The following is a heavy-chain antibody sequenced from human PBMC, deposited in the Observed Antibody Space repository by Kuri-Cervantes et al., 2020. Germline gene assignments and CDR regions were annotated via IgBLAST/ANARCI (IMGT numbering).Heavy chain of an antibody. CDR3: ARDDGRADYYYYYGMDV. J-gene: IGHJ6*02. D-gene: IGHD1-26*01. V-gene: IGHV3-23*01. CDR1: GFTFSSYA. Sequence: GESLKISCAASGFTFSSYAMSWVRQAPGKGLEWVSAISGSGGSTYYADSVKGRFTISRDNSKNTLYLQMNSLRAEDTAVYYCARDDGRADYYYYYGMDVWGQGTTVTVPS. CDR2: ISGSGGST.